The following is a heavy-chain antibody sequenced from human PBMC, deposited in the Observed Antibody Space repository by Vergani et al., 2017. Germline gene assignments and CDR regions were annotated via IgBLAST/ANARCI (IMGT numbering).Heavy chain of an antibody. J-gene: IGHJ6*02. Sequence: QVQLVQSGAEVKKPGASVKVSCKASGYTFTSYGISWVRQAPGQGLEWMGWISAYNGNTNYAQKLQGRVTMTTDTSTSTAYMELTSLRSQDTAVYYCARDPDIVVVPAAPYYYYYYGMDVWGQGP. D-gene: IGHD2-2*01. V-gene: IGHV1-18*01. CDR3: ARDPDIVVVPAAPYYYYYYGMDV. CDR2: ISAYNGNT. CDR1: GYTFTSYG.